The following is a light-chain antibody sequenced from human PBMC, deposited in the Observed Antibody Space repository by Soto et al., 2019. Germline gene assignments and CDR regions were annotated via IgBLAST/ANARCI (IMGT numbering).Light chain of an antibody. Sequence: LAQPASASGSPGQSITISCTGTNSDVGNYKYVSWYQQHPGKAPKLMIYEVSNRPSGVSNRFSGSKSGNTASLTISGLQAEDETDYYCFSYTSSGTYVFGTGTKVTVL. CDR2: EVS. CDR1: NSDVGNYKY. V-gene: IGLV2-14*01. J-gene: IGLJ1*01. CDR3: FSYTSSGTYV.